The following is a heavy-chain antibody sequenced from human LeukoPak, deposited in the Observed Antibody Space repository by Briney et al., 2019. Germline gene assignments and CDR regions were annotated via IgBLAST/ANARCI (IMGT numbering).Heavy chain of an antibody. V-gene: IGHV1-46*01. CDR2: INPSGGST. D-gene: IGHD2-2*01. CDR3: ARPAGAAAPYYGMDV. CDR1: GYTFTSYY. J-gene: IGHJ6*02. Sequence: ASVKVSCKASGYTFTSYYMHWVRQAPGQGLEWMGIINPSGGSTSYAQKFQGRVTMTRDTSTSTVYMELSSLRSEDTAVYYCARPAGAAAPYYGMDVWGQGTTVTVSS.